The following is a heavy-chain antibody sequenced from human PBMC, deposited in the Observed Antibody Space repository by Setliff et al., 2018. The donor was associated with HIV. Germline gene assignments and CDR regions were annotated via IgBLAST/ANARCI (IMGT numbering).Heavy chain of an antibody. CDR3: ARESFYCSSTSCYTWAIGRNWNYLPA. CDR1: GDTFSNYA. J-gene: IGHJ5*02. CDR2: IIPIFGTA. V-gene: IGHV1-69*05. D-gene: IGHD2-2*02. Sequence: GASVKVSCKASGDTFSNYAISWVRQAPGQGLEWMGGIIPIFGTANYAQKFEGRVTLTRDTSTTTAYMELVGLKSDDTAVYYCARESFYCSSTSCYTWAIGRNWNYLPAWGQGTLVTVSS.